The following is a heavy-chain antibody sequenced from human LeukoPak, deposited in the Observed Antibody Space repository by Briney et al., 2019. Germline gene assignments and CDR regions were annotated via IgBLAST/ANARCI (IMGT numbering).Heavy chain of an antibody. D-gene: IGHD1-26*01. V-gene: IGHV4-59*08. CDR2: IYYSGST. CDR3: ARLASGSYGPLTPFDY. J-gene: IGHJ4*02. Sequence: SGTLSLTRTVSGGSISSYYWSWIPQPPGKGLEGIGDIYYSGSTNYNPSLKSRVTISVDTSKNQFSLRLSSVTAADTAVYYSARLASGSYGPLTPFDYWGQGTLVTVSS. CDR1: GGSISSYY.